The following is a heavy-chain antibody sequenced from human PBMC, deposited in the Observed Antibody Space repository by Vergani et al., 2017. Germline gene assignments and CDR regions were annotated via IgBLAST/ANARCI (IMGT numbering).Heavy chain of an antibody. CDR3: ARGRGYYYDSTVYWYFDL. D-gene: IGHD3-22*01. CDR2: IYYSGST. Sequence: QVQLQQWGAGLLKPSETLSLTCAVYGGSFSGYYWSWIRQPPGKGLEWIGSIYYSGSTYYNPSLKSRVTISVDTSKNQFSLKLSSVTAADTAVYYCARGRGYYYDSTVYWYFDLWGRGTLVTVSS. CDR1: GGSFSGYY. V-gene: IGHV4-34*01. J-gene: IGHJ2*01.